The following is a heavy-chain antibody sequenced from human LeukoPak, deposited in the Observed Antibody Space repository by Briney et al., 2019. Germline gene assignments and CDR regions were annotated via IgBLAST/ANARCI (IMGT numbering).Heavy chain of an antibody. V-gene: IGHV3-7*01. CDR1: EFTFSSYW. D-gene: IGHD4-17*01. Sequence: GGSLRLSCAASEFTFSSYWMSWVRQAPGKGLEWVANIKQDGGQIYYLESVKGRFTVSRGNAKNSLYLQMNSLRAEDTAVYYCARLGARQMLEYWGQGTLVTVSS. CDR2: IKQDGGQI. CDR3: ARLGARQMLEY. J-gene: IGHJ4*02.